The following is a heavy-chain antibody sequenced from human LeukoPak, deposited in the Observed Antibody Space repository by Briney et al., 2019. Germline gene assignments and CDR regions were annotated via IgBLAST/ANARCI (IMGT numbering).Heavy chain of an antibody. Sequence: GGSLRLSCAASGFTFSSYWMNWVRQAPGQGLEWVASINQGGSDKYYVDSVKGRFTISRDDAKNSLFLQMNSLRAEDTAVYYCARSTRGFDYWGQGALVTVSS. D-gene: IGHD2-8*02. CDR2: INQGGSDK. V-gene: IGHV3-7*01. CDR3: ARSTRGFDY. J-gene: IGHJ4*02. CDR1: GFTFSSYW.